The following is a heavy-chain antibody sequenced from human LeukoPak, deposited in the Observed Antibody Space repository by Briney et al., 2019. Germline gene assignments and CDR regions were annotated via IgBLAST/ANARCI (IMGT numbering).Heavy chain of an antibody. D-gene: IGHD5-24*01. CDR1: GFTFSSYG. CDR3: SRHEALPGDY. V-gene: IGHV3-30*03. J-gene: IGHJ4*02. CDR2: ISYDGSNK. Sequence: GGSLRLSCAASGFTFSSYGMHWVRQAPGKGLEWVAVISYDGSNKYYVDSVKGRFTISRDNSKNTLYLQMNSLKTEDTAVYYCSRHEALPGDYWGQGTLVTVSS.